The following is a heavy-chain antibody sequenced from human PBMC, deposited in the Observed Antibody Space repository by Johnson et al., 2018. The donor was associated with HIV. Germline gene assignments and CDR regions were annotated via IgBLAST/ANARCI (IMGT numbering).Heavy chain of an antibody. J-gene: IGHJ3*02. CDR1: ELTLRGCG. Sequence: QVQLVESGGGVVQPGRSLRLSCAASELTLRGCGMHWVRQAPDKGLEWVAVISYDGTNNNNAASVKGRLIISRDNSKSTLYLQMNSLRAEDTAVYYCAKGRGPPRVFDIWGQGTMVTVSS. D-gene: IGHD3-10*01. V-gene: IGHV3-30*18. CDR3: AKGRGPPRVFDI. CDR2: ISYDGTNN.